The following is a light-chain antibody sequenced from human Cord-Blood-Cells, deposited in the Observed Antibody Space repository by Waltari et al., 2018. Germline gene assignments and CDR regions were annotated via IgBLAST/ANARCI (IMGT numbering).Light chain of an antibody. CDR2: EGS. CDR1: SSDVGSYNL. J-gene: IGLJ3*02. V-gene: IGLV2-23*01. Sequence: QSALTQPASVSGSPGQSITISCTGTSSDVGSYNLVSWYQQPPGKAPNLLFYEGSKRPSGVSNRFSGSKSGNTASLTISGLQAEDEADYYCCSYAGSSTWVFGGGTKLTVL. CDR3: CSYAGSSTWV.